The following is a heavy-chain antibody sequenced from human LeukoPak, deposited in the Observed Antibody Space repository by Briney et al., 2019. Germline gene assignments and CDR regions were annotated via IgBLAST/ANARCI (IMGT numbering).Heavy chain of an antibody. V-gene: IGHV3-7*01. D-gene: IGHD3-10*01. J-gene: IGHJ4*02. CDR3: ARSGLRTWFGELLPVDY. Sequence: GGSLRLSCAASGFTFSSYWMSWVRQAPGKGLEWVANIKQDGSEKYYVDSVKGRFTISRDNAKNSLYLQMNSLRAEDTAVYYCARSGLRTWFGELLPVDYWGQGTVVTVSS. CDR1: GFTFSSYW. CDR2: IKQDGSEK.